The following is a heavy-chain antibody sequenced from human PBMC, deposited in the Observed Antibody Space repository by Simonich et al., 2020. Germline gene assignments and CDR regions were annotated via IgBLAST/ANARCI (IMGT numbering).Heavy chain of an antibody. V-gene: IGHV3-23*01. CDR2: IIGSGVSN. CDR3: AKDLGERITMIVVVIDAFDI. CDR1: GFTFSSYA. J-gene: IGHJ3*02. Sequence: GGGLVQPGGSLRLSCAASGFTFSSYARSWVRQAPGKGLEGVSAIIGSGVSNYYADSVKGRFTISRDNSKNTLYLQMNSLRAEDTAVYYCAKDLGERITMIVVVIDAFDIWGQGTMVTVSS. D-gene: IGHD3-22*01.